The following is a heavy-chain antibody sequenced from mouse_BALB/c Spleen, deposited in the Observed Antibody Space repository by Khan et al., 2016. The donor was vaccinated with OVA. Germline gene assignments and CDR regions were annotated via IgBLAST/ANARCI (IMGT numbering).Heavy chain of an antibody. CDR2: ISSGGST. CDR3: ARDYWFTY. CDR1: GFTFSNYA. J-gene: IGHJ3*01. Sequence: EVELVESGGGLVKPGGSLKLSCAASGFTFSNYAMSWVRQTPEKRLEWVASISSGGSTYYPDSVKGRFTISRDNDRNILYLQMGSLRSEDTAMYYCARDYWFTYWGQGTMVTVSA. V-gene: IGHV5-6-5*01.